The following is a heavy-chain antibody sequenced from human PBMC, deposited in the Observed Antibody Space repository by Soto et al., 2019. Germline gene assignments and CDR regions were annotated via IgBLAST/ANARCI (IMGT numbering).Heavy chain of an antibody. CDR3: AKDGGKMATIYFVDY. CDR1: GFTFSSYG. D-gene: IGHD5-12*01. V-gene: IGHV3-30*18. Sequence: QVQLVESGGGVVQPGRSLRLSCAASGFTFSSYGMHWVRQAPGKGLEWVAVISYDGSNKYYADSVKGRFTISRDNSKNTLYLQMNSLRAEDTAVYYCAKDGGKMATIYFVDYWGQGTLVTVSS. J-gene: IGHJ4*02. CDR2: ISYDGSNK.